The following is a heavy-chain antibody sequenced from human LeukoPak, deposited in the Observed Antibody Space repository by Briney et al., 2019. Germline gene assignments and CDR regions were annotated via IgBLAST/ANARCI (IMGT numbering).Heavy chain of an antibody. D-gene: IGHD6-13*01. J-gene: IGHJ3*02. CDR3: ARETSRAFDI. Sequence: QPGRSLRLSCAASGFTFSSYAMHWVRQAPGKGLEWVAVISYDGSNKYYADSVKGRFTISRDNSKNTLYLQMNSLRAEDTAVYYSARETSRAFDIWGQGTMVTVSS. CDR2: ISYDGSNK. V-gene: IGHV3-30-3*01. CDR1: GFTFSSYA.